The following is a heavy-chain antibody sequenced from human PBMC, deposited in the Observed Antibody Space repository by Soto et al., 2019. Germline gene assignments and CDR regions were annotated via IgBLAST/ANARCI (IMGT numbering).Heavy chain of an antibody. V-gene: IGHV1-69*13. D-gene: IGHD6-13*01. Sequence: ASVKVSCKASGGTFSSYAISWVRQAPGQGLEWMGGIIPIFGTANYAQKFQGRVTITADESTSTAYMELSSLRSEDTAVYYCATHPGALAAAGTNHGDWGQGTLVTVSS. J-gene: IGHJ4*02. CDR1: GGTFSSYA. CDR2: IIPIFGTA. CDR3: ATHPGALAAAGTNHGD.